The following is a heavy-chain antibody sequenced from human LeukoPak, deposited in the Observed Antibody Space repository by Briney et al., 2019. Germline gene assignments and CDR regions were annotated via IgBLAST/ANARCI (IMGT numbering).Heavy chain of an antibody. V-gene: IGHV3-23*01. CDR3: ARGLYSSSP. Sequence: PGGSLRLSCVASGFTFSDYIMNWVRQAPGKGLEWVSAISGSGGSTYYADSVKGRFTISRDNSKNTLYLQVNSLRAEDTAVYYCARGLYSSSPWGQGILVTVSS. D-gene: IGHD6-6*01. CDR1: GFTFSDYI. CDR2: ISGSGGST. J-gene: IGHJ4*02.